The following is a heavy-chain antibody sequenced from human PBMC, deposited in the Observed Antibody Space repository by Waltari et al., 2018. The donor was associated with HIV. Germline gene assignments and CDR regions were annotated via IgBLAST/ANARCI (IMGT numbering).Heavy chain of an antibody. V-gene: IGHV4-4*07. CDR2: IYTSGST. J-gene: IGHJ6*02. CDR1: GGSISSYY. Sequence: QVQLQESGPGLVKPSETLSLTCTVSGGSISSYYWSWLRQPAGKGLEWIGRIYTSGSTNYNPSLKSRVTMSVDTSKNQFSLKLSSVTAADTAVYYCARDTFPSSYYYYYGMDVWGQGTTVTVSS. D-gene: IGHD2-15*01. CDR3: ARDTFPSSYYYYYGMDV.